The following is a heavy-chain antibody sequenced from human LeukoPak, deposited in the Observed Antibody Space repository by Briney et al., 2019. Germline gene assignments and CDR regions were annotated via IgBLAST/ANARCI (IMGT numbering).Heavy chain of an antibody. CDR1: GGSISSYY. CDR3: ARAIYDSSGYYYYFDY. V-gene: IGHV4-59*01. Sequence: SETLSLTCTVSGGSISSYYWSGIRQPPGRGLVGLGYIYYCGSTNYDPPLRRRLTISVDTSKTQFSLKLSSETAADTAVYYCARAIYDSSGYYYYFDYWGQGTLVTVSS. CDR2: IYYCGST. J-gene: IGHJ4*02. D-gene: IGHD3-22*01.